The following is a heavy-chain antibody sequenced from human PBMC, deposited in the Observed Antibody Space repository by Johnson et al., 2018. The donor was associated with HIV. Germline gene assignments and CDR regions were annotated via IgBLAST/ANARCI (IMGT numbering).Heavy chain of an antibody. D-gene: IGHD5-18*01. Sequence: QVQLVESGVGLVQPGGSLRLSCAASEFTFSNYAMHWVRQAPGKGLEWVAFTRFDGSNKFYADSLKGRFTLSRDNSKNTLYLQMNSLRAEDTAIYYCARGQLWLLDDALDIWGQGTMVTVSS. CDR2: TRFDGSNK. CDR3: ARGQLWLLDDALDI. CDR1: EFTFSNYA. V-gene: IGHV3-30*02. J-gene: IGHJ3*02.